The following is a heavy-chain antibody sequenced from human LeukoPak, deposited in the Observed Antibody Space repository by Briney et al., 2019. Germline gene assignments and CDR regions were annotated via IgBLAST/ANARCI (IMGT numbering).Heavy chain of an antibody. Sequence: ASVKVSCKASGYTFTGYYMHWVRQAPGQGLEWMGWINPNSGGTNYAQKFQGRVTMTRDTSISTAYMELSRLRSDDTAVYYCARGATKYYDFWSGSPEVVYWGQGTLVTVSS. D-gene: IGHD3-3*01. CDR1: GYTFTGYY. J-gene: IGHJ4*02. CDR3: ARGATKYYDFWSGSPEVVY. CDR2: INPNSGGT. V-gene: IGHV1-2*02.